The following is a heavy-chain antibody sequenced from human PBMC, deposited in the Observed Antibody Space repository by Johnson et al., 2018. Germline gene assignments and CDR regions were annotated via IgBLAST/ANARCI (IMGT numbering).Heavy chain of an antibody. J-gene: IGHJ1*01. V-gene: IGHV3-30*18. CDR3: AKDDRPTLRPAAYFQH. CDR2: ISYDESNK. Sequence: VQLVESGGGVVQPGRSXRLSCAASGFTFSTYAMHWVRQAPGKGLEWVSVISYDESNKDYADSVKGRFTISRDNSKNTLYLEMNSLRVEETAVYYCAKDDRPTLRPAAYFQHWGQGTLVTGSS. D-gene: IGHD2-15*01. CDR1: GFTFSTYA.